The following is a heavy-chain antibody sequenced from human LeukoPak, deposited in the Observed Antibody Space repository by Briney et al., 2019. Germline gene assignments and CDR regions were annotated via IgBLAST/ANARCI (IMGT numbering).Heavy chain of an antibody. D-gene: IGHD6-13*01. CDR2: MYSGGNT. CDR1: GFTVSSNY. Sequence: GGSLRLSCAASGFTVSSNYMSWVRQAPGKGLEWVSVMYSGGNTYYAASVRGRFSISRDNSKNTLYLQMNSLRAEDTAVYYCAKEWRYSSSWYQYYFDSWGQGTLVTVSS. V-gene: IGHV3-53*01. CDR3: AKEWRYSSSWYQYYFDS. J-gene: IGHJ4*02.